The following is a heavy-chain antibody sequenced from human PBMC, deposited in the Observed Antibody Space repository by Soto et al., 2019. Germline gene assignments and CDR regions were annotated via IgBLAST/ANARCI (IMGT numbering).Heavy chain of an antibody. CDR2: VSAGGDMT. J-gene: IGHJ6*02. D-gene: IGHD3-10*01. CDR1: GVTFSSYA. CDR3: ARGDRGGSGSPASYYYSGFDV. Sequence: DVHLLESGGDLVQPGGSLRLSCAASGVTFSSYAMSWVRQAPGKGLEWVSSVSAGGDMTYYSDSVKGRFTISRDNSNNALFLQMNSLRAEDTALYYCARGDRGGSGSPASYYYSGFDVWGQGTTVTVSS. V-gene: IGHV3-23*01.